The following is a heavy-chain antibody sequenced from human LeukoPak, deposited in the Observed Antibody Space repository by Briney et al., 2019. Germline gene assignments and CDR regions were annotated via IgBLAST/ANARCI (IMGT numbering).Heavy chain of an antibody. CDR2: ISSSGKTM. V-gene: IGHV3-11*01. Sequence: GGSLRLSCAASGFTFSDYYMSWIRQAPGKGLGWVSYISSSGKTMFHADSVKGRFTISRDNAKNSLYLQMNSLRAEDTAVYYCARVPWGVVIAGTLDNWGQGALVTVSS. D-gene: IGHD2-15*01. CDR1: GFTFSDYY. CDR3: ARVPWGVVIAGTLDN. J-gene: IGHJ4*02.